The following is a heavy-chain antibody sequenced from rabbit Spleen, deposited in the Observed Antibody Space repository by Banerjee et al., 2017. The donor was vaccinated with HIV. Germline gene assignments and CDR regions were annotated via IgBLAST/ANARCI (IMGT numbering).Heavy chain of an antibody. Sequence: EQLEESGGGLVKPEGSLTLTCTASGFSFSNSYWICWVRQAPGKGLEWIGCIYTGSGSTYYASWAKGRFTISKTSSTTVTLQMTSLTAADTATYFCARGPNSGYSALYYNLWGPGTLVTVS. CDR1: GFSFSNSYW. J-gene: IGHJ4*01. D-gene: IGHD1-1*01. CDR3: ARGPNSGYSALYYNL. V-gene: IGHV1S45*01. CDR2: IYTGSGST.